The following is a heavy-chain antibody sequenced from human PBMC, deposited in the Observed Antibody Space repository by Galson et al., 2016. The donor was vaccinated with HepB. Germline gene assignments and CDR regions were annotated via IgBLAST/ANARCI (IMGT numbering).Heavy chain of an antibody. CDR3: ARRNSLDSGSRFHYYAFDV. Sequence: QSGAEVKKPGESLTISCQGSGYIFSSHWIAWVRQVPGNGLEWMGIIYPGDSDTKYSPSFQGQVTISADRSAATAYLHFASLKAADTGIYYCARRNSLDSGSRFHYYAFDVWGQGTTVIVSS. CDR1: GYIFSSHW. CDR2: IYPGDSDT. V-gene: IGHV5-51*01. D-gene: IGHD3/OR15-3a*01. J-gene: IGHJ6*02.